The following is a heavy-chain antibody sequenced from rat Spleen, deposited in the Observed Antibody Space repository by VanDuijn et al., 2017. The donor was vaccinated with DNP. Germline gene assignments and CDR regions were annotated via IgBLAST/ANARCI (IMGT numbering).Heavy chain of an antibody. CDR1: GFTFSNYY. Sequence: EVQLVESGGGLVQPGRSMKLSCAASGFTFSNYYMAWVRQVPGKGLEWVASITSSGGDSYYPDSVKGRFTISRDNAKSSLYLQMNSLKSEDTATYYCGKNTGYYFDHWGQGVMVTVSS. CDR2: ITSSGGDS. D-gene: IGHD4-1*01. CDR3: GKNTGYYFDH. J-gene: IGHJ2*01. V-gene: IGHV5-25*01.